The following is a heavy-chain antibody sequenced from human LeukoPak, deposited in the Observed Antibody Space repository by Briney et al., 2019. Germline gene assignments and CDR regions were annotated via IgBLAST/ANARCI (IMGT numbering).Heavy chain of an antibody. CDR2: IRYDGSNK. CDR1: GFTFSGYG. Sequence: GGSLRLSCAASGFTFSGYGMHWVRQAPGKGLEWVAFIRYDGSNKYYADSVKGQFTISRDNSKNTLYLQMNSLRAEDTAVYYCAKDVLARGYFDYWGQGTLVTVSS. D-gene: IGHD2-8*01. V-gene: IGHV3-30*02. J-gene: IGHJ4*02. CDR3: AKDVLARGYFDY.